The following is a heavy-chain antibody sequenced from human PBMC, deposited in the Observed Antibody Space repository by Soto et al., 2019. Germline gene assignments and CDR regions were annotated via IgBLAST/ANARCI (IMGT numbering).Heavy chain of an antibody. CDR3: ARGPRSGYGYGGSLDY. V-gene: IGHV6-1*01. CDR2: TYYRSKWYN. D-gene: IGHD5-18*01. CDR1: GDSVSSNSAA. J-gene: IGHJ4*02. Sequence: SQTLSLTCAISGDSVSSNSAAWNWIRQSPSRGLEWLGRTYYRSKWYNDYAVSVKSRITINPDTSKNQFSLQLNSVTPEDTAVYYCARGPRSGYGYGGSLDYWGQGTLVTVSS.